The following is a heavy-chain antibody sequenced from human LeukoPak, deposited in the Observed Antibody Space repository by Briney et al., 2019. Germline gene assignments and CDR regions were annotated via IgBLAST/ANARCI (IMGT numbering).Heavy chain of an antibody. D-gene: IGHD3-10*01. J-gene: IGHJ4*02. V-gene: IGHV1-46*01. CDR3: ASDYGSGSFVGGY. Sequence: ASVKVSCKSFGYTFTSNYMHWVRQAPGQGPEWMGVISPSGASTTYAQTFQGRVTLTRDMSTSTAYMELRSLRSDDTAVYYCASDYGSGSFVGGYWGQGTLVTVSS. CDR1: GYTFTSNY. CDR2: ISPSGAST.